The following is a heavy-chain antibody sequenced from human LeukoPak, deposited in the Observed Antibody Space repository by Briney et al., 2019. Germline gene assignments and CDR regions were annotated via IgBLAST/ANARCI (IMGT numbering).Heavy chain of an antibody. Sequence: SETLSLTCTVSGGSISRPYWSWIRQPPGEGLEWIGYVYSDGRTNFNPSLKSRVTMSIDTSKSQFTLRLTSVTAADAAVYYCARGGGLYFGDLFSAGYMDVWGKGTTVTVSS. CDR3: ARGGGLYFGDLFSAGYMDV. V-gene: IGHV4-59*11. D-gene: IGHD3-10*01. CDR1: GGSISRPY. CDR2: VYSDGRT. J-gene: IGHJ6*03.